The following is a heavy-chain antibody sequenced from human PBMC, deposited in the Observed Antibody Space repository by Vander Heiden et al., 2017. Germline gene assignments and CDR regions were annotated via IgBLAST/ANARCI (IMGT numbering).Heavy chain of an antibody. CDR2: INSHGSST. CDR3: ARGIDYADP. V-gene: IGHV3-74*01. D-gene: IGHD4-17*01. J-gene: IGHJ5*02. CDR1: GFTFSSYG. Sequence: EVQLVESGGRSVQPGGSVGLSCVASGFTFSSYGMHWVRKARGKGLVWVSRINSHGSSTFYEDSVKGRVTISRDNAKNTLYLQMNSMRADDTAIYYCARGIDYADPWGQGTLVTVSS.